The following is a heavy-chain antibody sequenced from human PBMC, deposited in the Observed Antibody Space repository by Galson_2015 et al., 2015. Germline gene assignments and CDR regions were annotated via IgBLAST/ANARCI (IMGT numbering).Heavy chain of an antibody. CDR1: GDSMRRGAWY. J-gene: IGHJ4*02. CDR2: IYVRGST. Sequence: QTLSLTCSVSGDSMRRGAWYWSWIRQPAGKGLEYIGHIYVRGSTNYAPSFKSRVTISVDTSKNQFSLKMNSVTAADTAVYYCARGGNWGSDSWGRGSLVIVSS. CDR3: ARGGNWGSDS. D-gene: IGHD7-27*01. V-gene: IGHV4-61*09.